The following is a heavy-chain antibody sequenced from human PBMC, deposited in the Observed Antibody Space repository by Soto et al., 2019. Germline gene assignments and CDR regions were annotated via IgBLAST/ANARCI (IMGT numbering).Heavy chain of an antibody. CDR2: INPNGGAT. V-gene: IGHV1-2*02. J-gene: IGHJ6*03. D-gene: IGHD6-19*01. CDR3: ARGGITVSVWYYYYMDV. CDR1: GDSFSAFY. Sequence: GASVKVSCKTSGDSFSAFYLHWVRQAPGQGLEWLGWINPNGGATKYAQKFRGRVAMTRDTSIRTAYLELSRLRSDDTAVYYCARGGITVSVWYYYYMDVWGKGTTVTVTS.